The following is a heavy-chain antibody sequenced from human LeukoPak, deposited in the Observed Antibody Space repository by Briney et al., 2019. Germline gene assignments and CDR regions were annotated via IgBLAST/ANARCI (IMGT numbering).Heavy chain of an antibody. J-gene: IGHJ4*02. CDR3: AREPPPTYYYGSGRYKPLDY. Sequence: ASVKVSCKASGYTFTSYGISWVRQAPGQGLEWMGWISAYNGNTNYAQKLQGRVTMTTDTSTSTAYMELRSLRSDDTAVYYCAREPPPTYYYGSGRYKPLDYWGQGTLVTVSS. CDR2: ISAYNGNT. CDR1: GYTFTSYG. V-gene: IGHV1-18*01. D-gene: IGHD3-10*01.